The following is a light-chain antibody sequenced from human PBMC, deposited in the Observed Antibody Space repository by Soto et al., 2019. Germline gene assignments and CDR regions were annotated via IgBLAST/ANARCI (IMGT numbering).Light chain of an antibody. CDR1: SGHSSYA. CDR2: LNSDGSH. CDR3: QTWDTGIVL. J-gene: IGLJ2*01. V-gene: IGLV4-69*01. Sequence: QPVLTQSPSASASLGGSVKLTCTLSSGHSSYAIAWHQQQPEKGPRFLMNLNSDGSHSNGDGIPDRFSGSSSGAERYLTISSLQSEDEADYYCQTWDTGIVLFGGGTKLTVL.